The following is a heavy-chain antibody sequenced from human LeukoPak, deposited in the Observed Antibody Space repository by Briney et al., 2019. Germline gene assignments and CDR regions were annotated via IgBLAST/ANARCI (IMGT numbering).Heavy chain of an antibody. D-gene: IGHD1-1*01. V-gene: IGHV3-30*02. CDR2: IRYDGTNK. Sequence: GGSLRLSCAASGFTFSSYGIHWVRQAPGKGLEWVAFIRYDGTNKYYADSVKGRFTISRDNAKNSLYLQMNSLRAEDTAVYYCARDGRPYYYMDVWGKGTTVTVSS. CDR3: ARDGRPYYYMDV. CDR1: GFTFSSYG. J-gene: IGHJ6*03.